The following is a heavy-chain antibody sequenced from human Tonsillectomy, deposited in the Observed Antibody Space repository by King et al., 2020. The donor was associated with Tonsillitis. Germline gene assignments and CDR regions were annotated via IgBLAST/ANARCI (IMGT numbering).Heavy chain of an antibody. V-gene: IGHV4-39*01. CDR3: AVSERWLQFDY. CDR1: VGSISSSTYY. D-gene: IGHD5-24*01. J-gene: IGHJ4*02. CDR2: FYYSGST. Sequence: QLQESGPGLVKPSETLSLTCTVSVGSISSSTYYWGCIRQPPGKGLEWIGSFYYSGSTSYNPSLQSRVTISVDTSKNQFSLKVTSVTAADTAVYYCAVSERWLQFDYWGQGTLVTVSS.